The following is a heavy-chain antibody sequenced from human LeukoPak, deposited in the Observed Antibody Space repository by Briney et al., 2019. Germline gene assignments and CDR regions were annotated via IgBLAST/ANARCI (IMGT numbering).Heavy chain of an antibody. CDR3: ASSSYYGSGSSIDY. CDR2: IYHSGST. D-gene: IGHD3-10*01. J-gene: IGHJ4*02. Sequence: SETLSLTCTVSGGSVSSYYWSWIRQPPGKGLEWIGYIYHSGSTYYNPSLKSRVTISVDRSKNQFSLKLSSVTAADTAVYYCASSSYYGSGSSIDYWGQGTLVTVSS. V-gene: IGHV4-59*02. CDR1: GGSVSSYY.